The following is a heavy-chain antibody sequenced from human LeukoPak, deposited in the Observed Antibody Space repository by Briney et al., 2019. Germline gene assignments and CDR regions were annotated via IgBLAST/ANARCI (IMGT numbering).Heavy chain of an antibody. Sequence: GGSLRLSCAASGFTFSSYAMSWVHQAPGKGLEWVGRIKSKTDGGTTDYAAPVKGRFTISRDDSKNTLYLQMNSLKTEDTAVYYCTTVGQWELLGYWGQGTLVTVSS. CDR2: IKSKTDGGTT. CDR1: GFTFSSYA. V-gene: IGHV3-15*01. D-gene: IGHD1-26*01. J-gene: IGHJ4*02. CDR3: TTVGQWELLGY.